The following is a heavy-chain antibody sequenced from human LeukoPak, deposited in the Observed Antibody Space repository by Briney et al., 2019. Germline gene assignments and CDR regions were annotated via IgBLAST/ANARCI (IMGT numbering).Heavy chain of an antibody. J-gene: IGHJ1*01. Sequence: ASVKVSCKASGYTFTSYYMHWVRQAPGQGLEWMGIINPSGGSTSYAQKFQGRVTMTRDTSASTAYMELSSLRSEDTAVYYCARAAAGTRYFQHWGQGTLVTVSS. D-gene: IGHD6-13*01. CDR3: ARAAAGTRYFQH. V-gene: IGHV1-46*01. CDR2: INPSGGST. CDR1: GYTFTSYY.